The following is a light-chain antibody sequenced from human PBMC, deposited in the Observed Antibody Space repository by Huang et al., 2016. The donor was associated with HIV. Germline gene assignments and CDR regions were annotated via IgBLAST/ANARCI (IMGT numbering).Light chain of an antibody. CDR3: QQYGSSPEVT. V-gene: IGKV3-20*01. CDR2: GAS. CDR1: QTVSNY. Sequence: IVLTQSPATLSLSPGERATLSCRASQTVSNYLAWYQQKPGQAPRLLVYGASSRATGIPDRFSGSGSVTDFTLTISRLEPEDFAVYYCQQYGSSPEVTFGQGTRLEIK. J-gene: IGKJ5*01.